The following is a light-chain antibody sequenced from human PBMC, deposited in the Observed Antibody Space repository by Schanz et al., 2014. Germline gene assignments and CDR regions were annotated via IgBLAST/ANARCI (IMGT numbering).Light chain of an antibody. Sequence: PGERVTLSCRASQSVSSNLAWYQQKPGQAPRLLIYGAFDRATGIPDRFSGSGSGTVFTLTISRLEPEDFALYYCQQYGSPITFGQGTRLEIK. V-gene: IGKV3-20*01. J-gene: IGKJ5*01. CDR1: QSVSSN. CDR2: GAF. CDR3: QQYGSPIT.